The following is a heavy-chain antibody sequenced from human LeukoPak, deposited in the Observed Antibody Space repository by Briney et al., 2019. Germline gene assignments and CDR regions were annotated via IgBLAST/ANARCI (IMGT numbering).Heavy chain of an antibody. D-gene: IGHD3-10*01. CDR3: ARRPYYYGSGSYFVYFQH. V-gene: IGHV3-11*01. Sequence: PGGSLRLSCAASGFTFSDYYMSWIRQAPGKGLEWVSYISSSGSTIYYADSVKGRFTISRDNAKNSLYLQMNSLRAEDTAVYYCARRPYYYGSGSYFVYFQHWGQGTLVTVSS. J-gene: IGHJ1*01. CDR1: GFTFSDYY. CDR2: ISSSGSTI.